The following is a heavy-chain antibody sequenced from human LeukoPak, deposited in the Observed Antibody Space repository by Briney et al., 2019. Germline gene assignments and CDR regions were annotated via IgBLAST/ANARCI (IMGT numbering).Heavy chain of an antibody. V-gene: IGHV3-23*01. CDR2: ISGSGGRT. D-gene: IGHD2/OR15-2a*01. Sequence: GGSLRLSCAASGFTFSSYGMSWVRQAPGKGLEWVSAISGSGGRTYYADSVKGRFTISRDNSKDTLYLQMNSLRAEDTAVDYCAKDSAKKYDDYWGQGTLVTVFS. J-gene: IGHJ4*02. CDR3: AKDSAKKYDDY. CDR1: GFTFSSYG.